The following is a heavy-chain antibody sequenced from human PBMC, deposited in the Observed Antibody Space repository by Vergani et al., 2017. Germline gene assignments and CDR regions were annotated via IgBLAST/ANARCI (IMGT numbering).Heavy chain of an antibody. CDR1: GFTFSSYA. Sequence: EVQLLESGGGLVQPGGSLRLSCAASGFTFSSYAMSWVRQAPGKGLEWVSAISGSGGSTYYADSVKGRFTISRDNYKNTLYLQMNSLRAEDTAVYYCAKGINYYGSGSYYTFDYWGQGTLVTVSS. CDR3: AKGINYYGSGSYYTFDY. D-gene: IGHD3-10*01. CDR2: ISGSGGST. V-gene: IGHV3-23*01. J-gene: IGHJ4*02.